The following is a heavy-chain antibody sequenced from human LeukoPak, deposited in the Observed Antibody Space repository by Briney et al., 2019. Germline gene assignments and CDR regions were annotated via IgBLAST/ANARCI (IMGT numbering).Heavy chain of an antibody. CDR3: AKEGDEFRGYPDV. CDR2: IHNDGTQG. J-gene: IGHJ6*04. D-gene: IGHD2-15*01. CDR1: GFTFSRLW. Sequence: PGGAPTLSRAAAGFTFSRLWMQWVRRAPSKGLGWVGVIHNDGTQGQYADSVKGRFTISKDNSQNTLYLQMNNLRDDDTAVYYCAKEGDEFRGYPDVWGKGTTVTVSS. V-gene: IGHV3-30*02.